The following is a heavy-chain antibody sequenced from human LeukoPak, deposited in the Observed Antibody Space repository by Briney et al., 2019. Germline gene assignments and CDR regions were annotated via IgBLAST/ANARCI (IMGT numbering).Heavy chain of an antibody. CDR2: ISSSSSSI. J-gene: IGHJ3*02. CDR1: GFTFSSYT. D-gene: IGHD3-22*01. CDR3: ARDQLLEAASYYDQYGAFDI. Sequence: GGSLRLSCAASGFTFSSYTMNWVRQAPGQGLEWVSYISSSSSSIYYADSVKGRFSISRDNAKNSLYLQMNSLRAEDTAVYYCARDQLLEAASYYDQYGAFDIWGQGTMVTVSS. V-gene: IGHV3-48*01.